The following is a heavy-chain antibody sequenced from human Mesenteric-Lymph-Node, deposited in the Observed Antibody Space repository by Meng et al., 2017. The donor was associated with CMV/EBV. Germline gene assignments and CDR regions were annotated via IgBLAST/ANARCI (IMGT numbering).Heavy chain of an antibody. J-gene: IGHJ4*02. CDR1: GFTFSSYE. CDR2: ISSSGSTI. D-gene: IGHD1-26*01. CDR3: ASEWAHDY. Sequence: LSLTCAASGFTFSSYEMNWVRQAPGKGLEWVSYISSSGSTIYYADSVKGRFTISRDNAKNSLYLQMNSLRAEDTAVYYCASEWAHDYWGQGTLVTVSS. V-gene: IGHV3-48*03.